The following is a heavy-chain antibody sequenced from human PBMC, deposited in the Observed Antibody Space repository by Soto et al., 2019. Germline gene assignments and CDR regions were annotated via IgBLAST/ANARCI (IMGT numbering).Heavy chain of an antibody. Sequence: EVQLLESGGDLVQPGGSLRLSCAASGFAFSSSVMGWVRQAPGKGLEWVSTITVRGDGTFYADSVKGRFSISRDNSENTPSLQMNSLRPDDTATYYCVKSRAGDFDYWGQGTLVTVSS. J-gene: IGHJ4*02. CDR1: GFAFSSSV. CDR3: VKSRAGDFDY. D-gene: IGHD6-19*01. V-gene: IGHV3-23*01. CDR2: ITVRGDGT.